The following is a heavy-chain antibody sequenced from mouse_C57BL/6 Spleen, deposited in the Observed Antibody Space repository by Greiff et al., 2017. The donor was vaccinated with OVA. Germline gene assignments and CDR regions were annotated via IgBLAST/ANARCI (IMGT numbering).Heavy chain of an antibody. CDR2: ISSGSSTI. Sequence: EVKLMESGGGLVKPGGSLKLSCAASGFTFSDYGMHWVRQAPEKGLAWVAYISSGSSTIYYADTVKGRFTISRDNAKNTLFLQMTSLRSEDTAMYYCARRFYYYGSSYGYFDVWGTGTTVTVSS. J-gene: IGHJ1*03. V-gene: IGHV5-17*01. CDR3: ARRFYYYGSSYGYFDV. CDR1: GFTFSDYG. D-gene: IGHD1-1*01.